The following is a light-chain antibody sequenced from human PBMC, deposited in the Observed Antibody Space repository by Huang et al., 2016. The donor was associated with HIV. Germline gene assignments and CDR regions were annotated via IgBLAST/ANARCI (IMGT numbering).Light chain of an antibody. CDR3: QQRGKWPLT. CDR2: DAS. CDR1: QSVSKY. Sequence: EIVLTQSPATLSLSPGERATLSCRAGQSVSKYLAWYQQQPSQAPRLLVYDASNRATGVPARFSGSGSGTDFTLTISGLEPEDSAVYYCQQRGKWPLTFGGGTKVEI. J-gene: IGKJ4*01. V-gene: IGKV3-11*01.